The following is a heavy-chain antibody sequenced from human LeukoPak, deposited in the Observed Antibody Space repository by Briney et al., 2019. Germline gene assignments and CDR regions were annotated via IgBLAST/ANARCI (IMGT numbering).Heavy chain of an antibody. CDR3: ASDRSLIASLYYFDN. Sequence: PGGSLRLSCAASGITFSAYTMNWVRQAPGKGLEWVSSISGSGSYIFYAASVKGRFTISRDNAKNSLYLQMNSLRAEDTAVYYCASDRSLIASLYYFDNWGQGTLVTVSS. CDR2: ISGSGSYI. J-gene: IGHJ4*02. D-gene: IGHD3-22*01. CDR1: GITFSAYT. V-gene: IGHV3-21*01.